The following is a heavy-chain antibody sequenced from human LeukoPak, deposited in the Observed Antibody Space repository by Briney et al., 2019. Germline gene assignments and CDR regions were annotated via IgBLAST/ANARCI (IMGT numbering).Heavy chain of an antibody. J-gene: IGHJ3*02. V-gene: IGHV1-2*06. CDR3: ARAPPHYYDAFDI. Sequence: ASVKVSCKASGYTFTGYYMHWVRQAPGQGLEWMGRINPNSGGTNYAQKFQGRVTMTRDTSISTAYMELSRLRSDDTAVYYCARAPPHYYDAFDIWGQGTMVTVSS. CDR2: INPNSGGT. CDR1: GYTFTGYY. D-gene: IGHD3-10*01.